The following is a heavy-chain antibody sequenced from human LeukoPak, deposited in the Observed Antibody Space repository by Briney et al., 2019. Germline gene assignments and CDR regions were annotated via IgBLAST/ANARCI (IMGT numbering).Heavy chain of an antibody. D-gene: IGHD3-22*01. CDR3: ACYFLYYNDDNGYSIDS. J-gene: IGHJ4*02. V-gene: IGHV1-69*06. CDR1: GDTFSSYA. CDR2: IIPIFGTA. Sequence: SVKVSCKASGDTFSSYAFSWVRQAPGQGLEWVGGIIPIFGTANYAQKFQDRVKITADNSTSTAYMELSSLRSEDTALYYCACYFLYYNDDNGYSIDSWGQGTLVTVSS.